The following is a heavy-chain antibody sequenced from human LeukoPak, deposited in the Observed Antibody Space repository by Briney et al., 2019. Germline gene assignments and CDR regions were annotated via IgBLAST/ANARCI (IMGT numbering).Heavy chain of an antibody. V-gene: IGHV3-21*04. CDR2: ISSGSSYI. D-gene: IGHD5-18*01. CDR1: GFTFSSYT. J-gene: IGHJ4*02. Sequence: GGSLRLSCAAPGFTFSSYTMNWVRQAPGKGLEWVSSISSGSSYIYYADSVKGRFTISRDNAKNSLYLQMNSLRAEDTALYHCARATGYAGYGYVYWGQGTLVTVSS. CDR3: ARATGYAGYGYVY.